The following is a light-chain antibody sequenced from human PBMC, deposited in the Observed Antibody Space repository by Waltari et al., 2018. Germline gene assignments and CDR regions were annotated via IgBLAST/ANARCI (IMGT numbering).Light chain of an antibody. CDR3: ALYMGSGIWV. J-gene: IGLJ3*02. Sequence: QTVVTQEPSLSVSPGGTVTLTCALSSGSLSTTSYATWYQQTPGQAPRTLVYKANACSSGVPGRFSGSILGNTAALTITGAQADDESDYCCALYMGSGIWVFGGGTRLTVL. V-gene: IGLV8-61*01. CDR1: SGSLSTTSY. CDR2: KAN.